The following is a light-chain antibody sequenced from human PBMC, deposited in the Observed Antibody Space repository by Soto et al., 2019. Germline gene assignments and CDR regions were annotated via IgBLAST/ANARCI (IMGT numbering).Light chain of an antibody. CDR2: GAS. V-gene: IGKV3-20*01. CDR3: QQYDNSPST. CDR1: QSVSSSY. J-gene: IGKJ5*01. Sequence: EIVLTQSPGTLSLSPGERATLSCRASQSVSSSYLAWYQQKPGQAPRLLIYGASTRATGIPARFSGSGSGTEFTLTISSLQSEDFAVYYCQQYDNSPSTFGQGTRLEIK.